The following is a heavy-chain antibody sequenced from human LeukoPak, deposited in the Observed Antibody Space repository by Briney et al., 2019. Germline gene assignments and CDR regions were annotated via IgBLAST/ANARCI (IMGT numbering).Heavy chain of an antibody. J-gene: IGHJ4*02. V-gene: IGHV4-38-2*02. CDR2: IYHSGST. CDR1: GYSISSGYS. CDR3: ARVNVGAPDY. Sequence: PSETLSPTCTVSGYSISSGYSWGWIRQPPGKGLEWIGSIYHSGSTYYNPSLKSRVTISVDTSKNQFSLKLSSVTAADTAVYYCARVNVGAPDYWGQGTPVTVSS. D-gene: IGHD1-26*01.